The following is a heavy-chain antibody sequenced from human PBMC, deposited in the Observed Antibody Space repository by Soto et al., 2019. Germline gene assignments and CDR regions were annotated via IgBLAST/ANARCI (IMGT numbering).Heavy chain of an antibody. Sequence: LSVTCAVYGGSFSGYYWSWIRQPPGKGLEWIGEINHSGSTNYNPSLKSRVTISVDTSKNQFSLKLSSVTAADTAVYYCARAHGDFDYWGQGTMVTVSS. V-gene: IGHV4-34*01. J-gene: IGHJ4*02. CDR3: ARAHGDFDY. CDR1: GGSFSGYY. CDR2: INHSGST. D-gene: IGHD4-17*01.